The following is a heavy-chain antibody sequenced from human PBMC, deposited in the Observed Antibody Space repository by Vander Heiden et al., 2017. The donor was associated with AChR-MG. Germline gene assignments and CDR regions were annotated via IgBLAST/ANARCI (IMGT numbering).Heavy chain of an antibody. CDR1: GGSISRYY. Sequence: QVQLQESGPGLVKPSETLSLTCTVSGGSISRYYWSWIRQPPGKGLEWIGYIYYSGSTNYNPSLKSRVTISVDTSKNQFSLKLSSVTAADTAVYYCARGEYSYGHFDYWGQGTLVTVSS. V-gene: IGHV4-59*01. J-gene: IGHJ4*02. CDR3: ARGEYSYGHFDY. CDR2: IYYSGST. D-gene: IGHD5-18*01.